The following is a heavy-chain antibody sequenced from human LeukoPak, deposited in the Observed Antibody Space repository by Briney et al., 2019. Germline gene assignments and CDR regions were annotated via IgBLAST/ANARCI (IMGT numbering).Heavy chain of an antibody. V-gene: IGHV3-23*01. J-gene: IGHJ3*01. CDR1: GFTFNTCA. CDR3: ARRPRDTSGYYLGAFHD. Sequence: GGSLRLSCEASGFTFNTCAMSWVRQVPGKGLEWVSAISESGSGTYYADSVKGRFTISRDNSKNTLYLQMNSLRVDDTAVYFCARRPRDTSGYYLGAFHDWGQGTTVTVSS. CDR2: ISESGSGT. D-gene: IGHD3-22*01.